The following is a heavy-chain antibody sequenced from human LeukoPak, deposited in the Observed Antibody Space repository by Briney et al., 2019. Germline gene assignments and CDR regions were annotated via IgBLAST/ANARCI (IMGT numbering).Heavy chain of an antibody. J-gene: IGHJ4*02. CDR2: IYTSGST. Sequence: SETLSFTCTVSDGSISSYIWSWLPQPAGKGLKWIIRIYTSGSTNYNPSLQSRVTISVDTSNNPFSLKLSSVTAGDTAVYYCVSEGDSSGYYYDDRGYWGQGTLVTVSS. V-gene: IGHV4-4*07. D-gene: IGHD3-22*01. CDR3: VSEGDSSGYYYDDRGY. CDR1: DGSISSYI.